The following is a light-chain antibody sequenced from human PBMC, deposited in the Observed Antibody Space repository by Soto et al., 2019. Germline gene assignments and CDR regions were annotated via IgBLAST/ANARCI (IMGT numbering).Light chain of an antibody. CDR2: GVS. Sequence: EIVLTQSPGTLSLSPGERATLSCRASQSISSSFLAWYQQRPGQAPRLLIHGVSSKAAGIPDRFSGSGSGTAFTITIKRREPAAFALYYCQQYGSSPFTVGTGTHREIK. J-gene: IGKJ3*01. V-gene: IGKV3-20*01. CDR3: QQYGSSPFT. CDR1: QSISSSF.